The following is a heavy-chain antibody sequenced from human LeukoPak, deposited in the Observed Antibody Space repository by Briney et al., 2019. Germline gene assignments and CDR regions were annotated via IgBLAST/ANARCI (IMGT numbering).Heavy chain of an antibody. Sequence: PGGSLRLSCAASGFTFSSYSMNWVRQAPGKGLEWVSSINSSSSYIYYADSVKGRFTISRDNAKNSLYLQMNSLRAEDTAVYYCARDLMGDYDFWSGYHYGYYMDVWGKGTTVTVSS. D-gene: IGHD3-3*01. CDR1: GFTFSSYS. V-gene: IGHV3-21*01. CDR2: INSSSSYI. CDR3: ARDLMGDYDFWSGYHYGYYMDV. J-gene: IGHJ6*03.